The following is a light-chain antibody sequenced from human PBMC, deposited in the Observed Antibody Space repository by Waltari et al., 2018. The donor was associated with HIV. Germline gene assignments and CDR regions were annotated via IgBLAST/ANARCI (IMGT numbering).Light chain of an antibody. CDR2: DAS. V-gene: IGKV3-11*01. Sequence: EIVLTQSPATLSLSPGDRAVLSCRASQSVSDYLAWYQQKPGQAPRLLIYDASKRATGIPARFSGSGFETDFTLTISSLEPEDFAVYYCHQRSSWTFGQGTRGEVK. CDR1: QSVSDY. CDR3: HQRSSWT. J-gene: IGKJ1*01.